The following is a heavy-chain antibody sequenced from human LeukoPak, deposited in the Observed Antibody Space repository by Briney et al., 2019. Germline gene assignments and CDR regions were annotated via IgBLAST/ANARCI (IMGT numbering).Heavy chain of an antibody. CDR1: GGSINSNLDY. J-gene: IGHJ4*02. CDR2: LYYSGTT. CDR3: ARAETDHYYFDH. D-gene: IGHD1-1*01. Sequence: SETLSLTYTVSGGSINSNLDYWGWLRQPPGKGLDWIGSLYYSGTTYYNPSLESRVTISVDTSKNQFSLKLNSVTAADTAVYYCARAETDHYYFDHLGQGILVTVSS. V-gene: IGHV4-39*01.